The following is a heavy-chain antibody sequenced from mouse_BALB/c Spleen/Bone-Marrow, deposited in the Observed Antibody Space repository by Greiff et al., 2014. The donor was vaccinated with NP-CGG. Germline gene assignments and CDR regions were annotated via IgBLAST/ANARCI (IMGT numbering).Heavy chain of an antibody. Sequence: QVHVKQSGAELAKPGASVKMSCKASGYTFTSYWMHWIKQRPGQGLEWIGYINPSTGYTEYNQTFKGKATLTAVKSSTTAYMQLSSLTSEDSAVYYCARDDYGAFAYWGQGTLVTVSA. CDR3: ARDDYGAFAY. D-gene: IGHD2-4*01. CDR1: GYTFTSYW. J-gene: IGHJ3*01. V-gene: IGHV1-7*01. CDR2: INPSTGYT.